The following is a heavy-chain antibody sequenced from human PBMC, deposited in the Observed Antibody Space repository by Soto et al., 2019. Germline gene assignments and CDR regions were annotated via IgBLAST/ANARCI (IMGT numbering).Heavy chain of an antibody. CDR2: IWNDGSNK. CDR3: ARNLPPGAFDY. Sequence: WGSLRLSCVASGFGFSSYGMHWVRQAPGKGLEWVAFIWNDGSNKFHAESVKGRFTVYRDNSWRRIYLQMNSLRVDDTALSYCARNLPPGAFDYWGQGTQVTVSS. CDR1: GFGFSSYG. J-gene: IGHJ4*02. V-gene: IGHV3-33*01.